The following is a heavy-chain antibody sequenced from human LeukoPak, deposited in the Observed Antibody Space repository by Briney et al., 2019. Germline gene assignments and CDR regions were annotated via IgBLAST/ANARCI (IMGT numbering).Heavy chain of an antibody. Sequence: PSETLSLTCAAYGGSFSGYYWSWIRQPPGKGLEWIGRIYTSGSTNYNPSLKSRVTMSVDTSKNQFSLKLSSVTAADTAVYYCARDTSGYGLDYWGQGTLVTVSS. D-gene: IGHD5-12*01. CDR3: ARDTSGYGLDY. J-gene: IGHJ4*02. CDR1: GGSFSGYY. V-gene: IGHV4-4*07. CDR2: IYTSGST.